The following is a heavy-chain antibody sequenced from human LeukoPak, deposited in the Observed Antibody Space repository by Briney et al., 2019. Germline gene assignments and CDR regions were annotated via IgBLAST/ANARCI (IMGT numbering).Heavy chain of an antibody. Sequence: GGSLRLSCAASGFTFSSYSMNWVRQAPGNGLEWVSSISSSSSYIYYADSVKGRFTISRDNAKNSLYLQMNSLRAEDTAVYYCAREGVYSGSLVIFRVFDYWGQGTLVTVSS. V-gene: IGHV3-21*01. CDR2: ISSSSSYI. CDR1: GFTFSSYS. J-gene: IGHJ4*02. CDR3: AREGVYSGSLVIFRVFDY. D-gene: IGHD1-26*01.